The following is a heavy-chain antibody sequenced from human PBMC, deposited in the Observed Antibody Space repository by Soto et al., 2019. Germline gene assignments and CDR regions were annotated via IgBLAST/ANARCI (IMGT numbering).Heavy chain of an antibody. Sequence: EVQLVESGGGLVQPGGSLRLSCAASGFTFSSYSMNWVRQAPGKGLEWVSYISSISSTIYYADSVKGRFTISRDNAKNSMYLQMNRLRAEDTAVYYCVRDQKGHYDYIWGSYRYCAFDIWGQGKMVTVSS. CDR1: GFTFSSYS. CDR3: VRDQKGHYDYIWGSYRYCAFDI. J-gene: IGHJ3*02. CDR2: ISSISSTI. V-gene: IGHV3-48*01. D-gene: IGHD3-16*02.